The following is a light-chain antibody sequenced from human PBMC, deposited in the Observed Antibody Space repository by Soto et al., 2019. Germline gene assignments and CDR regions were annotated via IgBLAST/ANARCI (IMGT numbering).Light chain of an antibody. CDR1: SSDVGTYNL. V-gene: IGLV2-23*02. J-gene: IGLJ2*01. Sequence: QSALTQPASVSGSPGQSITISCTGTSSDVGTYNLVSWYQQHPGKAPKVIIYEDDKRPSGVADRFSGSRSGNTASLTISGLQAEDEADYHCCSYAGRSTFVVFGGGTKLTVL. CDR3: CSYAGRSTFVV. CDR2: EDD.